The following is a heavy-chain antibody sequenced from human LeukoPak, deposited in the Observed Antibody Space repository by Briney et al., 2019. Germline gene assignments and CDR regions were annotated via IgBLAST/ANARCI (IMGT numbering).Heavy chain of an antibody. V-gene: IGHV3-43*02. D-gene: IGHD5-18*01. Sequence: GGPLRLSCEVFGFTFSTSAMSWVRQAPGKGLEWVSLISEDGDTYYGDSVKGRFTVSRDNSKNSLYLQMNSLRTEDTGLYYCARVRTAMEIGAYWGQGTLVTVSS. J-gene: IGHJ4*02. CDR3: ARVRTAMEIGAY. CDR1: GFTFSTSA. CDR2: ISEDGDT.